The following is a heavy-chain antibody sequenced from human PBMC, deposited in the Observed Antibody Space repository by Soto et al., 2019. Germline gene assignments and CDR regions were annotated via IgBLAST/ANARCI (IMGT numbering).Heavy chain of an antibody. CDR1: GGSISSGGYS. CDR3: AREYLYDFWSGSPRPPYYYGMDV. J-gene: IGHJ6*02. V-gene: IGHV4-30-2*01. D-gene: IGHD3-3*01. CDR2: IYHSGST. Sequence: SETLSLTCAVSGGSISSGGYSWSWIRQPPGKGLEWIGYIYHSGSTYYNPSLKSRVTISVDRSKNQFSLKLSSVTAADTAVYYCAREYLYDFWSGSPRPPYYYGMDVWGQGTTVTVSS.